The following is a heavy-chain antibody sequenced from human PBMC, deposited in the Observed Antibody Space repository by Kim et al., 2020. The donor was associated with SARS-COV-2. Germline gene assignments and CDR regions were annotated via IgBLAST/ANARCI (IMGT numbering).Heavy chain of an antibody. CDR3: ARYDF. D-gene: IGHD3-3*01. J-gene: IGHJ4*02. V-gene: IGHV4-34*01. CDR2: PSGNA. Sequence: PSGNANYPPSLKSRVTISADTSNNQFSLKMNSVTAADTAIYYCARYDFWSRGTLVTVSS.